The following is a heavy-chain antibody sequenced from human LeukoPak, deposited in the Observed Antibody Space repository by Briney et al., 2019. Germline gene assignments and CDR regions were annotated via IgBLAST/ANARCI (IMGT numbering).Heavy chain of an antibody. CDR1: GFTFSSYW. V-gene: IGHV3-7*03. Sequence: GGSLRLSCAASGFTFSSYWMSWVRQATGKGLGWVANTKQDGSERYYVDSVKGRFTISRDNAKNSLYPQMNSLRAEDTAVYYCARDKIMGATNFDYWGQGTLVTVSS. CDR3: ARDKIMGATNFDY. CDR2: TKQDGSER. J-gene: IGHJ4*02. D-gene: IGHD1-26*01.